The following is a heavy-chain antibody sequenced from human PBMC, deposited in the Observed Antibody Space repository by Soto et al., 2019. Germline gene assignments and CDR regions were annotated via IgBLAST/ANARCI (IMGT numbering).Heavy chain of an antibody. CDR3: ARDVSTIRFGMDV. CDR1: GFTFSSYG. J-gene: IGHJ6*02. V-gene: IGHV3-33*01. Sequence: GGSLRLSCAASGFTFSSYGMHWVRQAPGKGLEWVAVIWYDGSNKYYADSVKGRFTISRDNSKNTLYLQMNSLRAEDTAVYYCARDVSTIRFGMDVWGQGTTVTAP. D-gene: IGHD3-3*01. CDR2: IWYDGSNK.